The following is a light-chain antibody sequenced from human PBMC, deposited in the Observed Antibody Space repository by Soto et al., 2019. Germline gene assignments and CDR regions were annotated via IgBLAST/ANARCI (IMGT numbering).Light chain of an antibody. CDR1: QSVSSSY. CDR3: QQFGSSSWT. V-gene: IGKV3-20*01. Sequence: ESVLTQSPGTLSLSPGEKATLSCRASQSVSSSYLAWYQQKPGQAPRLLIYGASSRATGIPDRFSGSGSGKDFHLPGSRLEPEDFAVYYCQQFGSSSWTFGQGTKVEIK. J-gene: IGKJ1*01. CDR2: GAS.